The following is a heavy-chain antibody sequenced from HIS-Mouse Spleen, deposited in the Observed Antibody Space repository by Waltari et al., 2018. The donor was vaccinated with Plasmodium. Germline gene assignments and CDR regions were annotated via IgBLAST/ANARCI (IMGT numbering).Heavy chain of an antibody. CDR1: GLTFSRYG. D-gene: IGHD3-16*01. CDR3: AKAQGVINFDY. CDR2: ISYDGSNK. J-gene: IGHJ4*02. V-gene: IGHV3-30*18. Sequence: QVQLVESGGGVVQPGRSLRLSCAASGLTFSRYGMHWVRQAPGKGLEWVAVISYDGSNKYYADSVKGRFTISRDNSKNTLYLQMNSLRAEDTAVYYCAKAQGVINFDYWGQGTLVTVSS.